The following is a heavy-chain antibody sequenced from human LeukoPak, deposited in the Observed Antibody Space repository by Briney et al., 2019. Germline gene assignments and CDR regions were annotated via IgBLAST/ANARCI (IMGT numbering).Heavy chain of an antibody. D-gene: IGHD4-17*01. CDR3: AGDHRYSDRHYMAS. J-gene: IGHJ5*02. CDR2: INTDNGDT. Sequence: GASVKVSCKASGYIFNHHGIHWVRQAPGHGPEWMGWINTDNGDTKYSEKLQDRVTITRDISASTAYMELISLQFEDTAVYTCAGDHRYSDRHYMASWGQGTLVTVSS. CDR1: GYIFNHHG. V-gene: IGHV1-3*04.